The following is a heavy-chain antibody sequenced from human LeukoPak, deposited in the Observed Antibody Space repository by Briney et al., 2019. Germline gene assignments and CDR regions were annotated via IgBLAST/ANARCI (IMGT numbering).Heavy chain of an antibody. D-gene: IGHD6-19*01. J-gene: IGHJ3*02. CDR2: INPNSGGT. CDR1: GYTFTGYY. V-gene: IGHV1-2*06. CDR3: ARFLGIGGWYRAFDI. Sequence: ASVKVSCKASGYTFTGYYMHWVRQAPGQGLEWMGRINPNSGGTNYAQKFQGRVTMTRDTSISTAYMELSRLRSDDTAVYYCARFLGIGGWYRAFDIWGQGTMVTVSS.